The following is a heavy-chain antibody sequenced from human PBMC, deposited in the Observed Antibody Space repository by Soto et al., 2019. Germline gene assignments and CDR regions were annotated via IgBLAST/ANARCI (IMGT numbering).Heavy chain of an antibody. D-gene: IGHD2-8*02. CDR2: ISPDGSDV. J-gene: IGHJ4*02. CDR1: GFPFTNYW. CDR3: ACWGHIVPVAPSDFDR. V-gene: IGHV3-74*01. Sequence: VGSLRLSCAASGFPFTNYWMNWVRQTPLKGPMWVSRISPDGSDVDYADSVEGRFTVSRDNAKITLYLQMHSLRAEDTAMYFCACWGHIVPVAPSDFDRWGQGTLVTVSS.